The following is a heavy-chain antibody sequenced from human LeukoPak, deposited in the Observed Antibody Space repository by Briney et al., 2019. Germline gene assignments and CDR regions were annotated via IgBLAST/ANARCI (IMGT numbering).Heavy chain of an antibody. CDR2: IRSDGGDS. CDR1: GFTFSPYW. J-gene: IGHJ4*02. Sequence: GGSLRLSCAASGFTFSPYWMHWVRQTPGKGLMWVSRIRSDGGDSNYADSVKGRSTISRDNAKNTLYLEMNSLRAEDTAVYYCARDLVADSGSCDWWGQGTLVTVSS. V-gene: IGHV3-74*01. D-gene: IGHD3-10*01. CDR3: ARDLVADSGSCDW.